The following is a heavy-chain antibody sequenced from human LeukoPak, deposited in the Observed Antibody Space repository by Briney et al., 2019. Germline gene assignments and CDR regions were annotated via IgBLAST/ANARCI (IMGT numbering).Heavy chain of an antibody. CDR2: ISSSSSYI. CDR1: GFPFSSYS. Sequence: GGSLRLSFAASGFPFSSYSMNWVRQAPGKGLEWVSSISSSSSYIYYADSVKGRFTISRDNAKNSLYLQMNSLRAEDTAVYYCARPSRGGGYFDYWGQGTLVTVSS. J-gene: IGHJ4*02. CDR3: ARPSRGGGYFDY. D-gene: IGHD3-10*01. V-gene: IGHV3-21*01.